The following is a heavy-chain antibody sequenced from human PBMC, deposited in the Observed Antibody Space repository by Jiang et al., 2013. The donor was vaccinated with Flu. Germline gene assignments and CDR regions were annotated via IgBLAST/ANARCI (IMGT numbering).Heavy chain of an antibody. D-gene: IGHD2-21*01. Sequence: VQLLESGGGVVQPGRSLRLSCAASGFTFSSYGMHWVRQAPGKGLEWVAVISYDGSNKYYADSVKGRFTISRDNSKNTLYPQMNSLRAEDTAVYYCAKGLRGDYDWGQGTLVTVSS. CDR1: GFTFSSYG. J-gene: IGHJ4*02. V-gene: IGHV3-30*18. CDR3: AKGLRGDYD. CDR2: ISYDGSNK.